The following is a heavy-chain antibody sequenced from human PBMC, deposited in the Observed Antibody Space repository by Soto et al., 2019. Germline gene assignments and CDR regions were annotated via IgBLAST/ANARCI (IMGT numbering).Heavy chain of an antibody. J-gene: IGHJ6*02. V-gene: IGHV1-18*04. CDR2: VSPYNGDA. CDR3: AREVGHMDV. CDR1: GYTFTTYG. Sequence: ASVKVSCKAFGYTFTTYGINWVRQAPGQGLEWMGWVSPYNGDATYAQKVQGRVTMTTDTSTRTAYLELRSLRFDDTAVYYCAREVGHMDVWGQGTTVTVSS.